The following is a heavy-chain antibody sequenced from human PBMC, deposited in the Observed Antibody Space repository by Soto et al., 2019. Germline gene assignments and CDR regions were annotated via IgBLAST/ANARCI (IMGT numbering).Heavy chain of an antibody. D-gene: IGHD3-3*01. Sequence: QVQLQQSGPGLVKPSQTLSLTCAISGDSVSSNSVAWNWIRQSPSRGLEWLGRKYYRSKWYKDYGVTVKGRITINPDTSKNQFSLQLNSVTPEDTAVYYCARGRFNAFGIWGQGTMVTVSS. CDR3: ARGRFNAFGI. J-gene: IGHJ3*02. CDR2: KYYRSKWYK. CDR1: GDSVSSNSVA. V-gene: IGHV6-1*01.